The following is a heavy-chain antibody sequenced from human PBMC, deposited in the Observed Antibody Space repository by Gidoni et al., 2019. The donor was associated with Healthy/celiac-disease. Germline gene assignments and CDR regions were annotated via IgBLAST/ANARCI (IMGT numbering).Heavy chain of an antibody. CDR1: GGSISSYY. V-gene: IGHV4-59*08. CDR3: ARHDTVVTPGLLDY. CDR2: IYYSGST. J-gene: IGHJ4*02. Sequence: QVQLQESGPGLVKPSETLSLTCTVPGGSISSYYWSWIRQPPGKGLEWIVYIYYSGSTNYNPSLKSRVTISVDTSKNQFSLKLSSVTAADTAVYYCARHDTVVTPGLLDYWGQGTLVTVSS. D-gene: IGHD2-21*02.